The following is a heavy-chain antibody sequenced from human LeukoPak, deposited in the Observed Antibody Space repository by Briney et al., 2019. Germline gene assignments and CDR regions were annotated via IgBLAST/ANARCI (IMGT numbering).Heavy chain of an antibody. V-gene: IGHV4-34*01. CDR2: INHSGST. D-gene: IGHD3-22*01. Sequence: KASETLSLTRAVYGGSFSGYYWSWIRQPPGKGLEWIGEINHSGSTNYNPSLKSRVTISVDTSKNQFSLKLSSVTAADTAEYYCARVDYYDSSGYYPYFDYWGQGTLVTVSS. CDR3: ARVDYYDSSGYYPYFDY. J-gene: IGHJ4*02. CDR1: GGSFSGYY.